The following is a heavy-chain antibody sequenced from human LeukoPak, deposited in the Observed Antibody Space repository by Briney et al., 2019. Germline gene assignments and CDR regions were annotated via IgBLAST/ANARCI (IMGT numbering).Heavy chain of an antibody. CDR1: SGSISGRY. CDR3: ASAPLAITTSAFPDAFDV. CDR2: ILYSGFT. D-gene: IGHD1-1*01. V-gene: IGHV4-59*11. Sequence: SETLSLTCSVSSGSISGRYWSWFRQPPGKGLEWVAHILYSGFTNFNPSLKSRAIISVDSSKNQFSLRLSSVTAADTAGYYCASAPLAITTSAFPDAFDVWGQGTTVTVSS. J-gene: IGHJ3*01.